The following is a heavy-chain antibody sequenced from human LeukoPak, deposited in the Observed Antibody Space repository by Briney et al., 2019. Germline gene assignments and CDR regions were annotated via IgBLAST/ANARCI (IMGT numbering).Heavy chain of an antibody. V-gene: IGHV4-34*01. CDR1: GDSFSGHY. CDR3: VRRSRVAMPNALDLISDF. CDR2: ITGGERT. J-gene: IGHJ4*02. D-gene: IGHD6-13*01. Sequence: SETLSLTCAVYGDSFSGHYWSWIRQPPGKGLEWIGEITGGERTSYSPSLKSRATISVVPSQRQFSLELDSVTAADTAIYYCVRRSRVAMPNALDLISDFWGQGTLATVSS.